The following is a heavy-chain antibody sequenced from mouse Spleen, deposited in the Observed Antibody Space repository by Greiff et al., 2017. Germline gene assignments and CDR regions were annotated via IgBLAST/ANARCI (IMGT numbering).Heavy chain of an antibody. V-gene: IGHV5-9*04. CDR2: ISSGGGNT. J-gene: IGHJ3*01. D-gene: IGHD1-1*01. CDR1: GFTFSSYT. CDR3: ARPDYYDGSYRGFAY. Sequence: EVKLMESGGGLVKPGGSLKLSCAASGFTFSSYTMSWVRQTPAKRLEWVATISSGGGNTYYPDSVKGRFTISRDNARNTLYLQMSSLRSEDTAMYYCARPDYYDGSYRGFAYWGQGTLVTVSA.